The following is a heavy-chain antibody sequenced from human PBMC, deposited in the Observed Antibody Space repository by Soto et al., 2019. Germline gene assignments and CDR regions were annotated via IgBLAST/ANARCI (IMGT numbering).Heavy chain of an antibody. CDR1: GFAFTDAW. CDR2: IKSSSGGGTT. CDR3: AVPTSGYQGSFDY. V-gene: IGHV3-15*07. J-gene: IGHJ4*02. D-gene: IGHD5-12*01. Sequence: EVHLVESGGGLVEPGGSLRLSCAASGFAFTDAWMNWVRQAPGKGLEWVGRIKSSSGGGTTDYAAPVTGRFIISRDDSTNTLFLQMSGLRTEDTAVYYCAVPTSGYQGSFDYWGQGTLVTVSS.